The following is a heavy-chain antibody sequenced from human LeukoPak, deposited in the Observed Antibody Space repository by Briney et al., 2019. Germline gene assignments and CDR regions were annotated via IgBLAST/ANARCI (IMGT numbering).Heavy chain of an antibody. J-gene: IGHJ4*02. CDR2: ISGSGGST. V-gene: IGHV3-23*01. Sequence: TGGSLRLSCAASGFSFSDYWMSWVRQAPGKGLEWVSAISGSGGSTYYADSVKGRFTISRDNSKNTLYLQMNSLRAEDTAVYYCAKEGGYSSSWYISAYFDYWGQGTLVTVSS. CDR1: GFSFSDYW. CDR3: AKEGGYSSSWYISAYFDY. D-gene: IGHD6-13*01.